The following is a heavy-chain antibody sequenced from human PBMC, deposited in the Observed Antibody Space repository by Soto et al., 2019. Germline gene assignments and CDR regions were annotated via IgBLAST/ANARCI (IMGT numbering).Heavy chain of an antibody. D-gene: IGHD5-12*01. CDR3: ARGGGGYDWDYYYYGMDV. J-gene: IGHJ6*02. V-gene: IGHV3-30-3*01. CDR1: GFTFSSYA. CDR2: ISYDGSNK. Sequence: GGSLRLSCAASGFTFSSYAMHWVRQAPGKGLEWVAVISYDGSNKYYADSVKGLFTISRDNSKNTLSMQMNSLRAEDTAVYYCARGGGGYDWDYYYYGMDVWGQGTTVTVSS.